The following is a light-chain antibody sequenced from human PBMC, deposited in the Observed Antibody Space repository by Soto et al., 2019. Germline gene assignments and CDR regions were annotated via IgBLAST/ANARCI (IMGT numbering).Light chain of an antibody. V-gene: IGKV2-28*01. Sequence: DIVMTQSPLSLPVTPGEPASISCRSSQSLLYSNGYNYLDWYLQKPGQSPQLLIYLGSNRASGVPDRFSGSGSGTDFPLLISRVEGEDVGVYYCMEALQVPNTFGQGTKLEIK. CDR1: QSLLYSNGYNY. CDR3: MEALQVPNT. J-gene: IGKJ2*01. CDR2: LGS.